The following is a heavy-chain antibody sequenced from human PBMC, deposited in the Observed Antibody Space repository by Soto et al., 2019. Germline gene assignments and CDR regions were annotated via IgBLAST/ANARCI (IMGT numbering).Heavy chain of an antibody. J-gene: IGHJ4*02. CDR2: IWYDGSNK. D-gene: IGHD3-10*01. CDR3: ARDDGAPFDY. Sequence: QVQLVESGGGVVQPGRSLRLSCAASGFTFSSCGMHWVRQAPGKGLEWVAVIWYDGSNKYYADSVKGRFTISRDNSKNTLYLQMNSLRAEDTAVYYCARDDGAPFDYWGQGTLVTVSS. CDR1: GFTFSSCG. V-gene: IGHV3-33*01.